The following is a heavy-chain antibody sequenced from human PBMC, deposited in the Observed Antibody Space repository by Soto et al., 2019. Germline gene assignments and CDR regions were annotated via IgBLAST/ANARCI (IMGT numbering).Heavy chain of an antibody. CDR2: IGPYGNSI. CDR3: ARDDYTYGVY. CDR1: GFSFRDYF. Sequence: GGSLRISCATYGFSFRDYFMSWIRQAPGKGLEWVSYIGPYGNSIYYADSVKGRFTISRDDAKKSLYLHMNSLRAEDTAVYYCARDDYTYGVYWGQGSMVTGSS. D-gene: IGHD3-3*01. V-gene: IGHV3-11*01. J-gene: IGHJ4*02.